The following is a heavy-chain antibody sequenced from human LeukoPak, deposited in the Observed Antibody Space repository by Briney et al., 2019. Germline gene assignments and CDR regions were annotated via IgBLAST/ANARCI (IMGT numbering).Heavy chain of an antibody. D-gene: IGHD3-10*01. V-gene: IGHV3-30-3*01. J-gene: IGHJ6*02. CDR2: ISYDGSYK. CDR1: GFTFSSYA. CDR3: ARVGYYGSGSPQAYYYYYGMDV. Sequence: GGSLRLSCAASGFTFSSYAMHWVRQAPGKGLEWVAVISYDGSYKYYADSVKGRFTTSRDNSKNTLYLQMNSLRAEDTAVYYCARVGYYGSGSPQAYYYYYGMDVWGQGTTVTVSS.